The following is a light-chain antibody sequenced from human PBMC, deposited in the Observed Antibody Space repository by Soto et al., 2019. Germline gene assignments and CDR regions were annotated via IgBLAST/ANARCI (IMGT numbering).Light chain of an antibody. J-gene: IGKJ2*01. CDR2: GAS. V-gene: IGKV3-15*01. Sequence: EVVMTQSPATLSVSPGERATLSCRASRRVSTNLAWYQQKPGQPPRLLIYGASTRATGIPARFSGSRSGTEFTLTISSLQSEDFAVYYCQQYDNWPPYTFGQGTKLEIK. CDR3: QQYDNWPPYT. CDR1: RRVSTN.